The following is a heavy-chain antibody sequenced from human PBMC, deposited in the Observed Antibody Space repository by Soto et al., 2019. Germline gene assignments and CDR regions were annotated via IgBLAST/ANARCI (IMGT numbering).Heavy chain of an antibody. Sequence: GASVKVSCKASGYTFTSYYMHWVRQAPGQGLEWMGIINPSGGSTSYAQKFQGRVTMTRDTPTSTVYMELSSLRSEDTAVYYCALLWFGELPHSPENDAFDIWGQGTMVTVSS. J-gene: IGHJ3*02. CDR3: ALLWFGELPHSPENDAFDI. V-gene: IGHV1-46*03. D-gene: IGHD3-10*01. CDR2: INPSGGST. CDR1: GYTFTSYY.